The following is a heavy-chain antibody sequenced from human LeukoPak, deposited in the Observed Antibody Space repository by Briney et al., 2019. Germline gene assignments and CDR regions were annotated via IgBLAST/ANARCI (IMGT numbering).Heavy chain of an antibody. V-gene: IGHV1-2*02. J-gene: IGHJ5*02. CDR2: INPNSGGT. D-gene: IGHD6-19*01. CDR3: ARDQGIAVFKGGLNWFDP. CDR1: GYTFTGYY. Sequence: ASVKVSCKASGYTFTGYYMHWVRQAPGQGLEWMGWINPNSGGTNYAQKFQGRVTMTRDTSISTAYMELSRLRSDGTAVYYCARDQGIAVFKGGLNWFDPWGQGTLVTVSS.